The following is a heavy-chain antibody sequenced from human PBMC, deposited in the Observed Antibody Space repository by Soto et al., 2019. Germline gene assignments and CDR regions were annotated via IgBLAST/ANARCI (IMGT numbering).Heavy chain of an antibody. CDR1: GYTFSNYD. D-gene: IGHD3-10*01. V-gene: IGHV1-8*01. CDR3: AKVSRKGSAIDFDY. J-gene: IGHJ4*02. CDR2: VNPNNGVT. Sequence: QVQLVQSGAELKKPGASVKVSCKASGYTFSNYDMNWVRQATGQGPEWIGWVNPNNGVTGYAQKFQVRVTLTTDISTTTAYMELTSLRSEDTAIYYCAKVSRKGSAIDFDYWCQGTLITVSS.